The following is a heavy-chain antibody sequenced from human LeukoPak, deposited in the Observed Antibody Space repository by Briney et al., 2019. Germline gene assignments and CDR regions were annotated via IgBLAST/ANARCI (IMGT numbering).Heavy chain of an antibody. Sequence: PSETLSLTCAVSGGSISSGGYSWSWIRQPPGKGLEWIGYIYHSGSTYYNPSLKSRVTISVDRSKNQFSLKLSSVTAADTTVYYCAGRNQLWLRGAFDYWGQGTLVTVSS. V-gene: IGHV4-30-2*01. CDR1: GGSISSGGYS. CDR2: IYHSGST. D-gene: IGHD5-18*01. J-gene: IGHJ4*02. CDR3: AGRNQLWLRGAFDY.